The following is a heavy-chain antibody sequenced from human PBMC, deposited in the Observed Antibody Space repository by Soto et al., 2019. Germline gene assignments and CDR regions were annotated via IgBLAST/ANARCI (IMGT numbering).Heavy chain of an antibody. CDR1: GFTFDDYA. Sequence: PGGSLRLSCAASGFTFDDYAMHWVRQAPGKGLEWVSLISWDGGSTYYADSVKGRFTISRDNSKNSLYLQMNSLRAEDTALYYCAKDIEVDELQRYCSGGSCYSGAYGRDVWGQGTTVTVSS. CDR2: ISWDGGST. J-gene: IGHJ6*02. V-gene: IGHV3-43D*04. CDR3: AKDIEVDELQRYCSGGSCYSGAYGRDV. D-gene: IGHD2-15*01.